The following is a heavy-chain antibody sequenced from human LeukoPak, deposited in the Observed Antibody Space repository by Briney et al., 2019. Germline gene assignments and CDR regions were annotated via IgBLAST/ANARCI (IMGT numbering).Heavy chain of an antibody. CDR3: ASLVYYGSGSYGDY. CDR1: GGTFSSYA. Sequence: SVKVSCKASGGTFSSYAISWVRQAPGQGLEWMGGIIPIFGTANYAQKFQGRVTITADKSTSTAYMELSSLRSEDTAVYYCASLVYYGSGSYGDYWGQGTLVTVSS. V-gene: IGHV1-69*06. D-gene: IGHD3-10*01. J-gene: IGHJ4*02. CDR2: IIPIFGTA.